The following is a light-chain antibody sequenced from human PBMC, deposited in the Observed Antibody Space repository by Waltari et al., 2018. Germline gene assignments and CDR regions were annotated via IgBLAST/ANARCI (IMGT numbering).Light chain of an antibody. CDR2: GSF. J-gene: IGKJ4*02. CDR1: QSVGLY. V-gene: IGKV3-15*01. Sequence: EIVMTQSPATLSVSPGERVTLSCRSSQSVGLYLAWFQHKPGQAPRLLIYGSFTRATGVPARFSGSGSGTEFTLTINRLQPEDFAVYYCQQYNNWPLAFGGGTKVEIK. CDR3: QQYNNWPLA.